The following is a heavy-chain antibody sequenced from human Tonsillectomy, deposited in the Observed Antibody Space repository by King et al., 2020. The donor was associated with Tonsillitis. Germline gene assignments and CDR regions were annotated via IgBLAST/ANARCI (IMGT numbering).Heavy chain of an antibody. D-gene: IGHD4-17*01. J-gene: IGHJ3*02. CDR2: IWYDGSNK. V-gene: IGHV3-33*08. Sequence: VQLVESGGGVVQPGRSLRLSCAASGFTFSNYGMHWVRQAPGKGLEWVAVIWYDGSNKYFADSVKGRFTISRDNSKNTRYLQMNSLRAEDTAVYYCAREGSTQDYGNAFDIWGQGTMVTVSS. CDR3: AREGSTQDYGNAFDI. CDR1: GFTFSNYG.